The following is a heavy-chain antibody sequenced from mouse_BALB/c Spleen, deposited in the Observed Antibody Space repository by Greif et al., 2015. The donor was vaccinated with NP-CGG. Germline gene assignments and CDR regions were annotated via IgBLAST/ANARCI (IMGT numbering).Heavy chain of an antibody. CDR2: IDPANGNT. V-gene: IGHV14-3*02. Sequence: EVQLQQSGAEVVKPGASVKLSCTASGFNIKDTYMHWVKQRPEQGLEWIGRIDPANGNTKYDPKFQGKATITADTSSNTAYLQLSSLTSEDTAVYYCARWDWYFDVWGAGTTVTVSS. CDR3: ARWDWYFDV. J-gene: IGHJ1*01. CDR1: GFNIKDTY.